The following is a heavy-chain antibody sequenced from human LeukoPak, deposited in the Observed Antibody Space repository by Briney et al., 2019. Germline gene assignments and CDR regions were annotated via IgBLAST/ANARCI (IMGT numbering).Heavy chain of an antibody. D-gene: IGHD6-19*01. J-gene: IGHJ4*02. CDR3: AGPITVADQS. Sequence: GASVKVSCKASGYTFSNFGMNWVRQAPGQGLEWMGWISGNNDNPNYGQKFQGRFTLTTDSSTSTAYMELRNLRSDDTAVYYCAGPITVADQSWGQGTLVTVSS. V-gene: IGHV1-18*01. CDR2: ISGNNDNP. CDR1: GYTFSNFG.